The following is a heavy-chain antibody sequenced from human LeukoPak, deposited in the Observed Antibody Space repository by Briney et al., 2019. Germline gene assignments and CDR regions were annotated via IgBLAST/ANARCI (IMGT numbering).Heavy chain of an antibody. Sequence: PSETLSLTCTVSGGSISGYYWSWIRQVPGKGLEWIGYISYSGSTNYNPSLKSRVTISVDTSKSQFSLRLRSVTAADTAVYYRARSYGSGSYFDCWGQGILVTVSS. J-gene: IGHJ4*02. CDR1: GGSISGYY. V-gene: IGHV4-59*01. D-gene: IGHD3-10*01. CDR2: ISYSGST. CDR3: ARSYGSGSYFDC.